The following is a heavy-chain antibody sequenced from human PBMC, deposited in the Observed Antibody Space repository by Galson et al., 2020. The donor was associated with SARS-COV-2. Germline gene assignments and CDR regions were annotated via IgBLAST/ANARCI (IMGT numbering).Heavy chain of an antibody. CDR2: IYPGDSDT. D-gene: IGHD3-22*01. J-gene: IGHJ3*02. CDR3: ARPGYYDSSGYYRSGAFDI. Sequence: GESLKISCKGSGYSFTSYWIGWVRQMPGKGLEWMGIIYPGDSDTRYSPSFQGQVTISADKSISTAYLQWSSLKASDTAMYYCARPGYYDSSGYYRSGAFDIWGQGTMVTVSS. V-gene: IGHV5-51*01. CDR1: GYSFTSYW.